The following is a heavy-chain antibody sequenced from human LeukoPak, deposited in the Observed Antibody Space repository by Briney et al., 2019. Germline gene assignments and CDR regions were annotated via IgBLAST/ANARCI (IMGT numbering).Heavy chain of an antibody. J-gene: IGHJ1*01. CDR3: ARGPRGYDSSGYPEFFQH. CDR2: ISGSGGST. CDR1: GFTFSSYA. Sequence: GGSLRLSCAASGFTFSSYAMSWVRQAPGKGLEWVSAISGSGGSTYYADSVKGRFTISRDNAKNSLYLQMNSPRAEDTAVYYCARGPRGYDSSGYPEFFQHWGQGTLVTVSS. V-gene: IGHV3-23*01. D-gene: IGHD3-22*01.